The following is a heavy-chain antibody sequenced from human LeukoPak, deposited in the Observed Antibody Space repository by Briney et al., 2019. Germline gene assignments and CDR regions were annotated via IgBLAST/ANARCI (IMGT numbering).Heavy chain of an antibody. CDR3: ARGPGPADDGGGYCFDY. CDR1: GGTFSSYA. V-gene: IGHV1-69*04. CDR2: IIPMLGIA. J-gene: IGHJ4*02. Sequence: SVKVSCKASGGTFSSYAISWVRQAPGQGLGWMGRIIPMLGIANYAQKFQGRVTMTRDTSTSTVYMELRSLRSEDTAVYYCARGPGPADDGGGYCFDYWGQGTLVTVSS. D-gene: IGHD3-22*01.